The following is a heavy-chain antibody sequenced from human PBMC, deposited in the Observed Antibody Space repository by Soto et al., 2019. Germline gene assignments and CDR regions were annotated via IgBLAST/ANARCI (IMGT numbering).Heavy chain of an antibody. Sequence: ASVKVSCKASGGTFSSYSISWVRHAPGQGLEWLGGIIYIFGTANYAQKFQGRVTITADESTSTAYMELRSLRSEDTAVYYCARDKHGGDSSFPGSYYFYCMDVWGQGTTVTVSS. CDR1: GGTFSSYS. V-gene: IGHV1-69*13. CDR3: ARDKHGGDSSFPGSYYFYCMDV. D-gene: IGHD6-13*01. J-gene: IGHJ6*02. CDR2: IIYIFGTA.